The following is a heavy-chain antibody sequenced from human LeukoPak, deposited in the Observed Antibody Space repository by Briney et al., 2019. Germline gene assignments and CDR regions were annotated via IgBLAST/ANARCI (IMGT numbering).Heavy chain of an antibody. V-gene: IGHV1-8*01. D-gene: IGHD1-26*01. Sequence: GVSVKVSCKASGYTFTSYDINWVRQATGQGLEWMGWMNPNSGNTGYAQKFQGRVTMTRNTSISTAYMELSSLRSEDTAVYYCARGVPAWEPPLDYWGQGTLVTVSS. CDR2: MNPNSGNT. CDR1: GYTFTSYD. CDR3: ARGVPAWEPPLDY. J-gene: IGHJ4*02.